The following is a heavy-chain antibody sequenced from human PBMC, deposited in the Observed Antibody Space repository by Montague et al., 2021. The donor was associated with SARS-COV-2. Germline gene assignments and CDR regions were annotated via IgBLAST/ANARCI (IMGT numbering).Heavy chain of an antibody. CDR2: IYYSGAT. Sequence: SETLSLTCTVSGGSISSDYWSWIRQSPGKGLEWIGYIYYSGATNYNPSLKSRVTFSIDTSKNQFSLKLISVTAADTAVYFCAREDRCYCIDLWGQGVMVTVSS. J-gene: IGHJ5*02. CDR3: AREDRCYCIDL. CDR1: GGSISSDY. D-gene: IGHD2-15*01. V-gene: IGHV4-59*01.